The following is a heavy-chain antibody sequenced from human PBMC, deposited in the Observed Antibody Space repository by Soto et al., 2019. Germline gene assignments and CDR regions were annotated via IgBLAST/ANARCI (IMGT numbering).Heavy chain of an antibody. Sequence: QVQLVQSGAEVKKPGSSVKVSCKASGGTFSSYAISWVRQAPGQGLEWMGGIIPIFGTANYAQKFKGRVTINADESTSTDYMELRSLRSEDTAVYYCARDLGLRANPEYFQHWGQGTLVTVSS. CDR3: ARDLGLRANPEYFQH. D-gene: IGHD5-12*01. CDR2: IIPIFGTA. J-gene: IGHJ1*01. V-gene: IGHV1-69*01. CDR1: GGTFSSYA.